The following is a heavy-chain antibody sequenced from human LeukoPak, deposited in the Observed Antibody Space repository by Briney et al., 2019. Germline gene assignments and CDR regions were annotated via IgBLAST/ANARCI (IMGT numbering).Heavy chain of an antibody. J-gene: IGHJ4*02. CDR3: VNAPFDY. CDR1: GFTFSNYE. D-gene: IGHD2-2*01. CDR2: ISSSGRTI. V-gene: IGHV3-48*03. Sequence: GGSLRLSCAASGFTFSNYEMNWVRQAPGKGLEWVSYISSSGRTIYYADSVKGRFTISRDNSKNTLYFQMRSLRAEDAAIYYCVNAPFDYWGQGTLVTVSS.